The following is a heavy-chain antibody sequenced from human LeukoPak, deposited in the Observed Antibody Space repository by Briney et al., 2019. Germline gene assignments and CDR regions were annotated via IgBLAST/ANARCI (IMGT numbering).Heavy chain of an antibody. CDR1: GGSISSSNW. D-gene: IGHD3-22*01. J-gene: IGHJ4*02. Sequence: SGTLSLTCAVSGGSISSSNWWSWLRPPPGKGLEWIGEIYHSGSTNYNPSVKSRVTISVDKSKNQFSLKLSSVTAADTAVYYCARDRDYYDSSDLEGLWGQGTLVTVSS. CDR3: ARDRDYYDSSDLEGL. V-gene: IGHV4-4*02. CDR2: IYHSGST.